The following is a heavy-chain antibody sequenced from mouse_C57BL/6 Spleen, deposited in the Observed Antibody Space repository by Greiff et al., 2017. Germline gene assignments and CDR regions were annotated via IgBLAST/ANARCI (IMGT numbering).Heavy chain of an antibody. Sequence: EVKLVESEGGLVQPGSSMKLSCTASGFTFSDYYMAWVRQVPEKGLEWVANINYDGSSTYYLDSLKSRFIISRDNAKNILYLQMSSLKSEDTATYYCARDESSYGFAYWGQETLVTDSA. CDR1: GFTFSDYY. J-gene: IGHJ3*01. V-gene: IGHV5-16*01. CDR3: ARDESSYGFAY. D-gene: IGHD1-1*01. CDR2: INYDGSST.